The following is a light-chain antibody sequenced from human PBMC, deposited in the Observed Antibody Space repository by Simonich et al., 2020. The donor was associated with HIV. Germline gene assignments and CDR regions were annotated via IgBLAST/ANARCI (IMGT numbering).Light chain of an antibody. V-gene: IGLV1-47*01. CDR1: SSNIGSNC. CDR2: RNN. CDR3: ATWDDSLSGPL. J-gene: IGLJ2*01. Sequence: QSVLTQPPSASGTPGQRVTISCSGSSSNIGSNCVYWYQQLPGTAPKLLISRNNQRPSGGPDRVSGSKSGTAAALAIRGLRAEDEADYYCATWDDSLSGPLFGGGTKVTVL.